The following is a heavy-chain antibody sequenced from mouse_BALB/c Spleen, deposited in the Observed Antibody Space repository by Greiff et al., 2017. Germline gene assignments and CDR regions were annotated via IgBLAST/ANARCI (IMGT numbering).Heavy chain of an antibody. CDR3: ARRGYGSSYWYFDV. V-gene: IGHV5-6-2*01. D-gene: IGHD1-1*01. CDR1: GFTFSSYY. CDR2: INSNGGST. J-gene: IGHJ1*01. Sequence: EVQGVESGGGLVKLGGSLKLSCAASGFTFSSYYMSWVRQTPEKRLELVAAINSNGGSTYYPDTVRGRFTISRDNAKNTLYLQMSSLKSEDTALYYCARRGYGSSYWYFDVWGAGTTVTVSS.